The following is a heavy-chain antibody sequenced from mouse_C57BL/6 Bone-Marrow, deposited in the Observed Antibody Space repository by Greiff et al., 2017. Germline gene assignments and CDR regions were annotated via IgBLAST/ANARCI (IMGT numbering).Heavy chain of an antibody. CDR3: AREVITTVVALDY. V-gene: IGHV5-17*01. CDR2: ISSGSSTI. J-gene: IGHJ2*01. CDR1: GFTFSDYG. D-gene: IGHD1-1*01. Sequence: EVKLMESGGGLVKPGGSLKLSCAASGFTFSDYGMHWVRQAPEKGLEWVAYISSGSSTIYYADTVKGRFTISRDNAKNTLFLQMTSLRSEDTAMYYCAREVITTVVALDYWGQGTTLTVSS.